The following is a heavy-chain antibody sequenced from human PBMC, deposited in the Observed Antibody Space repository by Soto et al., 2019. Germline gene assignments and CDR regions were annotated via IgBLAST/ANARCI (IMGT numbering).Heavy chain of an antibody. CDR2: ISGSGGST. V-gene: IGHV3-23*01. J-gene: IGHJ4*02. D-gene: IGHD6-13*01. CDR3: AKRTIAAAGANAPGYSFDF. Sequence: GGSLRLSCAASGFTFSSYAMSWVRQAPGKGLEWVTTISGSGGSTYYADSVKGRFTISRDDSKNTRFLQMNSLRAEDTAVYYCAKRTIAAAGANAPGYSFDFWGQGTLVTVSS. CDR1: GFTFSSYA.